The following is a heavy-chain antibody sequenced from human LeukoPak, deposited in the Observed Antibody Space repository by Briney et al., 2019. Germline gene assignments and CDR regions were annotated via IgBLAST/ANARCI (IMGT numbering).Heavy chain of an antibody. J-gene: IGHJ4*02. CDR3: ARDRPGDY. V-gene: IGHV1-2*06. CDR1: GGTFSSYA. Sequence: ASVKVSCRASGGTFSSYAISWVRQAPGQGLEWMGRINPNSGGTNYVQKFQGRVTMTRDTSISTAYMELSRLRSDDTAVYYCARDRPGDYWGQGTLVTVSS. CDR2: INPNSGGT.